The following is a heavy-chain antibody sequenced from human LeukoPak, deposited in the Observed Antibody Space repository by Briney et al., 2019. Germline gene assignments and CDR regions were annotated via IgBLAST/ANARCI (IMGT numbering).Heavy chain of an antibody. CDR2: ISANAVST. CDR1: RFTFSSYT. CDR3: ASMPSTEIYYFYYMDV. D-gene: IGHD2-2*01. V-gene: IGHV3-23*01. Sequence: GGSLRLSCADSRFTFSSYTMNWVRQAPGKGLKWVSGISANAVSTYYADSVKGRFTISRGNSKNTLYLHMDRLGTEDTAVYYCASMPSTEIYYFYYMDVWGKGTTVTVSS. J-gene: IGHJ6*03.